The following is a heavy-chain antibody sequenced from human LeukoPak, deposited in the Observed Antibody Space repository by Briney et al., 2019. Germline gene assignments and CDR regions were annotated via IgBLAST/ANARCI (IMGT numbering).Heavy chain of an antibody. Sequence: VKVSCKASGYTFTGYYIHWVRQAPGQGLEWMGWINPNSGDTNYAQKFQGRVSMTRDTSISTAYMELSRLRSDDSAVYYCARDSHILPLRYFDWLLELDYWGQGTLVTVSS. CDR3: ARDSHILPLRYFDWLLELDY. D-gene: IGHD3-9*01. V-gene: IGHV1-2*02. J-gene: IGHJ4*02. CDR2: INPNSGDT. CDR1: GYTFTGYY.